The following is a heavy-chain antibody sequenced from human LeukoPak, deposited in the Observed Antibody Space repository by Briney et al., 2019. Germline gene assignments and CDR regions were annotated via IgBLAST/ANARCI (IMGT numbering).Heavy chain of an antibody. CDR3: ARGDFWSGYYTGLY. CDR1: GFTFSSYS. D-gene: IGHD3-3*01. V-gene: IGHV3-53*04. CDR2: IYSGGRI. J-gene: IGHJ4*02. Sequence: GGSLRLSCAASGFTFSSYSMNWVRQAPGKGLEWVSVIYSGGRIYYADSVKGRFTISRHNSENTLYLQMNSLRAEDTAVYYCARGDFWSGYYTGLYWGQGTLVTVSS.